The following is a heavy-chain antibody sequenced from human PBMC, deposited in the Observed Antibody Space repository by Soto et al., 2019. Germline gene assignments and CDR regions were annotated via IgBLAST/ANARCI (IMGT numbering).Heavy chain of an antibody. CDR1: GGSIGTGGHS. CDR3: ARVHVGYYFDP. V-gene: IGHV4-30-2*01. CDR2: IYHSGNT. J-gene: IGHJ4*02. Sequence: TRSLTCSVSGGSIGTGGHSLIWIRQPPGKGLEWIGFIYHSGNTYYNPSLRSRVTISVDRSKNQFSLKLNSVTAADTAVYYCARVHVGYYFDPCGQGIMVTVSS. D-gene: IGHD3-10*01.